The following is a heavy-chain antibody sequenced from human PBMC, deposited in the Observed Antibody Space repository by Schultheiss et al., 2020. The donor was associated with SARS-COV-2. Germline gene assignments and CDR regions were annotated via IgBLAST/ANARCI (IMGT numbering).Heavy chain of an antibody. V-gene: IGHV4-30-4*07. D-gene: IGHD5-18*01. CDR1: GFTFSSYA. CDR2: IYYSGST. Sequence: LRLSCAASGFTFSSYAMSWVRQAPGKGLEWIGYIYYSGSTSYNPSLKSRVSISVDTSKNQFSLKLSSVIAADTAVYYCARVDKVMVYFDYWGQGTLVTVSS. CDR3: ARVDKVMVYFDY. J-gene: IGHJ4*02.